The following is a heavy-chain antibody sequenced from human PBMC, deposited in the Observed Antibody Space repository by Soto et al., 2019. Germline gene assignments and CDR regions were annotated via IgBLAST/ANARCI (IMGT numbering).Heavy chain of an antibody. D-gene: IGHD2-21*02. CDR2: ISGSSSYI. CDR1: GFSFNAYT. J-gene: IGHJ4*02. V-gene: IGHV3-21*01. CDR3: ASCSVTATDFDY. Sequence: GGSLRLSCSASGFSFNAYTMNWVRQAPGKGLQWVSSISGSSSYISYADSVKGRFTIPRDNVKNSLYLQMNSLRAEDTAMYYCASCSVTATDFDYWGQGTLVTVSS.